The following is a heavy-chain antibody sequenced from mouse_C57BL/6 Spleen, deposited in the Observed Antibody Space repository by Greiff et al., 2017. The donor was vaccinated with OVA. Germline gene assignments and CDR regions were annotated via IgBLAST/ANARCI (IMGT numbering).Heavy chain of an antibody. CDR1: GYTFTSYW. J-gene: IGHJ4*01. CDR2: IYPGSGST. Sequence: VQLQQPGAELVKPGASVKMSCKASGYTFTSYWITWVKQRPGQGLEWIGDIYPGSGSTNYNEKFKSKATLTVDTSSSTAYMQLSSLTSEDSAVYYCARGDYDRRYAMDYWGQGTSVTVSS. V-gene: IGHV1-55*01. CDR3: ARGDYDRRYAMDY. D-gene: IGHD2-4*01.